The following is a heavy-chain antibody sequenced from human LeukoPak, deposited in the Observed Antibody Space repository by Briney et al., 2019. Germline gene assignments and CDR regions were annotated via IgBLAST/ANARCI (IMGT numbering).Heavy chain of an antibody. CDR1: GGSISSGSYY. J-gene: IGHJ6*04. Sequence: PSETLSLTCTVSGGSISSGSYYWSWIRQPAGKGLEWIGRIYTSGSTNYNPSLKSRVTISVDTSKNQFSLKLSSVTAADTAVYYCVRMIVVVITMDVWGKGTTVTVSS. V-gene: IGHV4-61*02. CDR2: IYTSGST. CDR3: VRMIVVVITMDV. D-gene: IGHD3-22*01.